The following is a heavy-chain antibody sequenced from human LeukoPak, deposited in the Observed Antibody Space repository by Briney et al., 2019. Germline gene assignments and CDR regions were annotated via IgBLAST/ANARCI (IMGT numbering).Heavy chain of an antibody. CDR1: GGSISSYY. CDR2: IYYSGST. CDR3: ASGYDSTGYYPSLYGMDV. J-gene: IGHJ6*02. Sequence: SETLSLTCTVSGGSISSYYWSWMRQPPGKGLEWIGYIYYSGSTNYNPSLKSRVTISVDTSKNQFSLKLSSVTAADTAVYYCASGYDSTGYYPSLYGMDVWGQGTTVTVSS. V-gene: IGHV4-59*01. D-gene: IGHD3-22*01.